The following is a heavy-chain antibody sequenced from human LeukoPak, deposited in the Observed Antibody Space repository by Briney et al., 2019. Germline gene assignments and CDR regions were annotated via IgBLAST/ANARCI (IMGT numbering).Heavy chain of an antibody. J-gene: IGHJ4*02. V-gene: IGHV3-30*04. D-gene: IGHD3-16*02. CDR1: GFTFSSYA. CDR2: ISYDGSNK. CDR3: ARGSRDDYVWGSYRPGYYFDY. Sequence: PGGSLRLSCAASGFTFSSYAMHWVRQAPGKGLEWVAVISYDGSNKYYADSVKGRFTISRDNSKNTLYLQMNSLRAEDTAVYYCARGSRDDYVWGSYRPGYYFDYWGQGTLVTVSS.